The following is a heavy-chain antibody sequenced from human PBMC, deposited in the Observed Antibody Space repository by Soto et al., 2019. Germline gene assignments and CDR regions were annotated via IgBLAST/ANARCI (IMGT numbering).Heavy chain of an antibody. J-gene: IGHJ4*02. CDR1: GGSISYNG. D-gene: IGHD3-10*01. Sequence: QVQLQESGPGLVKSSETLSLTCTVSGGSISYNGWGWIRQPPGKGLEWIGYSGTTNCNNCNPSLRSRVTISVDTSKNQFSLDLNSVTAADTAVYYCARDNMGSLDYWGRGILVTVSS. CDR3: ARDNMGSLDY. V-gene: IGHV4-59*01. CDR2: SGTTNCN.